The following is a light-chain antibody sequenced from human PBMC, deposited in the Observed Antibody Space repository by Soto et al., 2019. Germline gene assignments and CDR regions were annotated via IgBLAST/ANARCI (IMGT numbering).Light chain of an antibody. CDR3: QHYGNLPRT. V-gene: IGKV1-33*01. CDR1: QDISNY. CDR2: DAS. Sequence: DIQMTQSPSSLSASVGDRVTITCQASQDISNYLNWYQQKPAKAPKLLIYDASNLETGVPSRFIGSGSGTYFTFTISSLQPEDIATDYCQHYGNLPRTFGNGTKVDIK. J-gene: IGKJ1*01.